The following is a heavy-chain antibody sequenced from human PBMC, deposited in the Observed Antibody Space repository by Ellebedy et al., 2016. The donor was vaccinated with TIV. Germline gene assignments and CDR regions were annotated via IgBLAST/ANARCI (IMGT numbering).Heavy chain of an antibody. CDR1: GFTFSSYA. CDR3: AGRGTAGTGFTY. D-gene: IGHD3/OR15-3a*01. J-gene: IGHJ4*02. Sequence: GESLKISCAASGFTFSSYAMSWVRQAPGKGLEWVSAISGSGGSTYYADSVKGRFTISRDNSKNHISLQLNSVTPEDTAMYYCAGRGTAGTGFTYWGQGTLVTVSS. V-gene: IGHV3-23*01. CDR2: ISGSGGST.